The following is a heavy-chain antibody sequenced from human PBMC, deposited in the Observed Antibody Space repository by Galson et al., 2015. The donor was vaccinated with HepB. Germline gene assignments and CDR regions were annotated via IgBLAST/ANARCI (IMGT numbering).Heavy chain of an antibody. CDR1: GFNFNIYN. CDR3: ARGYRPDFGSGTYYPNWFDP. CDR2: ISSGGNYI. J-gene: IGHJ5*02. V-gene: IGHV3-21*01. Sequence: SLRLSCAASGFNFNIYNMNWVRQAPGKGLEWVSSISSGGNYIYYADSLKGRFTISRDNAKNSLFLQLNNLRAEDTAVYYCARGYRPDFGSGTYYPNWFDPWGQGTLVTVSS. D-gene: IGHD3-10*01.